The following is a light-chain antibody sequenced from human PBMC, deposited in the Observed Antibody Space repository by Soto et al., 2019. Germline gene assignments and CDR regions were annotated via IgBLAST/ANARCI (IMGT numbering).Light chain of an antibody. J-gene: IGKJ1*01. CDR3: QQYGSYPLT. CDR2: DAS. Sequence: EIVLTQSPGTLSLSPGESSPRYSDPSQSVSSSYLAWYQQKPGQAPRLLIYDASSRDTGIPDRFSGSGSGTEFTLTISRLEPEDFVVYYCQQYGSYPLTFGQGTKVDIK. V-gene: IGKV3-20*01. CDR1: QSVSSSY.